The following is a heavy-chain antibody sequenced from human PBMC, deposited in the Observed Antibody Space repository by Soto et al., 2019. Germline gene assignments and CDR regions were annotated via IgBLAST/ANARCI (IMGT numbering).Heavy chain of an antibody. V-gene: IGHV3-30*03. CDR3: ARDLQGSGILFDY. CDR2: ISYDGSNK. D-gene: IGHD6-19*01. J-gene: IGHJ4*02. Sequence: PGGSLRLSCAASGFTFSSYGMHWVRQAPGKGLEWVAVISYDGSNKYYADSVKGRFTFSRDNAKNSLFLQMNSLRAEDTAVYFCARDLQGSGILFDYWGQGILVTVSS. CDR1: GFTFSSYG.